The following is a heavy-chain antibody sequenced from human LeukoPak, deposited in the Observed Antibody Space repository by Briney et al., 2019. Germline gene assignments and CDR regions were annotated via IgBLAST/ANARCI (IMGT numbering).Heavy chain of an antibody. CDR1: GVSISTYY. CDR2: IYYSGST. V-gene: IGHV4-59*01. J-gene: IGHJ3*02. CDR3: ARAKDPSRSQRPFGI. Sequence: PSETLSLTCTVSGVSISTYYWSWIRQPPGKGLEWIGYIYYSGSTNYNPSLKSRVTMSVDTSKNQFSLELSSVTAADTAVYYCARAKDPSRSQRPFGIWGQGTMVTVS. D-gene: IGHD1-26*01.